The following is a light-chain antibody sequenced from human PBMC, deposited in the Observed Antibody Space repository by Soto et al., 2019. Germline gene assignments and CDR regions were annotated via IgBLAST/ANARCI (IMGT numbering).Light chain of an antibody. J-gene: IGKJ1*01. CDR1: QSFSSN. Sequence: EIVMTQSPATLSVSPGERATLSCRASQSFSSNLAWYQKKPGQAPRLLIYGASTRATGIPARFSGSGSGTEFTLTISSLQSEDFAVYDCQQYNNWPHWTFVQGNKVEIK. CDR2: GAS. CDR3: QQYNNWPHWT. V-gene: IGKV3-15*01.